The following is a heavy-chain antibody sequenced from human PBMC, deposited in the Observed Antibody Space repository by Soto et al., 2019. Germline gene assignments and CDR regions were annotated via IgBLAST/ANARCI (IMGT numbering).Heavy chain of an antibody. CDR3: ARAESGYSYYGMDV. Sequence: GASVKVSCKASGGTFSSYAISWVRQAPGQGLEWMGGIIPIFGTANYAQKFQGRVTITADESTSTAYMELSSLRSDDTAVYYCARAESGYSYYGMDVWGQGTTVTVSS. J-gene: IGHJ6*02. CDR1: GGTFSSYA. D-gene: IGHD6-25*01. V-gene: IGHV1-69*13. CDR2: IIPIFGTA.